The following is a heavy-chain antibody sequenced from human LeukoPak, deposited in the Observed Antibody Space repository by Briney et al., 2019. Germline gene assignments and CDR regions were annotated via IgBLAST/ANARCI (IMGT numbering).Heavy chain of an antibody. V-gene: IGHV3-64D*09. CDR2: ISADGYAT. Sequence: PGGSLRLSCAASGFTFNNYPMHWARQAPGKGLEYVSAISADGYATYYAGSVKGRFTISRDNSKNTLYLQMSSLRGEDTAVYYCVKLEYSSSRNWGQGALVTVSS. J-gene: IGHJ4*02. CDR1: GFTFNNYP. D-gene: IGHD6-6*01. CDR3: VKLEYSSSRN.